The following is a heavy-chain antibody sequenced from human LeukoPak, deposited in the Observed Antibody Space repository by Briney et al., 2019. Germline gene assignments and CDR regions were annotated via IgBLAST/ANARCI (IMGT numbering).Heavy chain of an antibody. V-gene: IGHV3-23*01. D-gene: IGHD4-17*01. Sequence: GGSLRLSCAASGFPFRVFGLSWVRQAPGKGLEWVSGICGGGDIIYYAHSVKGRFTISRTNSRNTLYLQMNSLRAEDTAVYYCAKASTVTYAFDIWGQGTMVTVSS. CDR3: AKASTVTYAFDI. CDR1: GFPFRVFG. J-gene: IGHJ3*02. CDR2: ICGGGDII.